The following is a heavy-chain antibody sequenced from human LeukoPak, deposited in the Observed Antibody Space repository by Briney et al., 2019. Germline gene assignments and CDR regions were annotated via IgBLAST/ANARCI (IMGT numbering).Heavy chain of an antibody. V-gene: IGHV4-39*07. CDR2: IYYSGST. J-gene: IGHJ6*03. CDR3: ARVYGSGSYGNYYYYMDV. D-gene: IGHD3-10*01. Sequence: PSETLSLTCTVSGGSISSSPYYWGWIHQPPGKGLEWIGSIYYSGSTYYNPSLKSRVTISVDTSKNQFSLKLSSVTAADTAVYYCARVYGSGSYGNYYYYMDVWGKGTTVTISS. CDR1: GGSISSSPYY.